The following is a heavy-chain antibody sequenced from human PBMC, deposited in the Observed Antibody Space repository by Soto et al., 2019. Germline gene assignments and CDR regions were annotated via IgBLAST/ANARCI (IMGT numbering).Heavy chain of an antibody. CDR2: IWYDGSNK. CDR3: ARDSDYGDYDAFDI. D-gene: IGHD4-17*01. V-gene: IGHV3-33*01. Sequence: QVQLVESGGGVVQPGRSLRLSCAASGFTFSSYGMHWVRQAPGKGLEWVAVIWYDGSNKYYADSVKGRFTISRDNSKYTLYRQMNSLRAEDTAVYYCARDSDYGDYDAFDIWGQGTMVTVSS. CDR1: GFTFSSYG. J-gene: IGHJ3*02.